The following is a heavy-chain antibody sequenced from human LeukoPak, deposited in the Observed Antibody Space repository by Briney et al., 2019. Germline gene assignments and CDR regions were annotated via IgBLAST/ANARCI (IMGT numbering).Heavy chain of an antibody. CDR2: IYYSGST. J-gene: IGHJ3*02. V-gene: IGHV4-61*01. Sequence: SETLSLTCTVSGGSVSSGSYYWSWIRQPPGKGLEWIGYIYYSGSTNYNPSLKSRVTISVDTSKNQFSLKLTSVTAADTAVYYCARARGATIFQSAFDIWGQGTMVTVSS. CDR1: GGSVSSGSYY. D-gene: IGHD5-24*01. CDR3: ARARGATIFQSAFDI.